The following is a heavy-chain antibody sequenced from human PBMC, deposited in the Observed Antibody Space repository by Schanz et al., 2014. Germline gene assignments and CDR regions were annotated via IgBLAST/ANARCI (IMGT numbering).Heavy chain of an antibody. CDR3: ARQYSGWSRFDP. Sequence: QVQLQESGPGLVKPSETLSLTCSVSGGSIRTYFWAWIRQPPGKGLEWIGFIYYSGSTNYNPSLKSRAPIPVAMPKTQSPRNRTSVPAADTGVYYCARQYSGWSRFDPWGQGIRVTVSS. CDR2: IYYSGST. D-gene: IGHD6-19*01. CDR1: GGSIRTYF. V-gene: IGHV4-59*08. J-gene: IGHJ5*02.